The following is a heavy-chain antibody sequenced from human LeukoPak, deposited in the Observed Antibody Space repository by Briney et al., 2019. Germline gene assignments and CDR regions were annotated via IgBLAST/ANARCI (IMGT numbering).Heavy chain of an antibody. J-gene: IGHJ4*02. CDR2: MNPNSGNT. CDR1: GYTFTSYD. D-gene: IGHD4-11*01. CDR3: ARSRDYSNAGSFGY. Sequence: ASVKVSCKASGYTFTSYDINWVRQATGQGLEWMGWMNPNSGNTGYAQKFQGRVTMTRDKSTSTVYMELSSLRSEDTAVYYCARSRDYSNAGSFGYWGQGTLVTVSS. V-gene: IGHV1-8*02.